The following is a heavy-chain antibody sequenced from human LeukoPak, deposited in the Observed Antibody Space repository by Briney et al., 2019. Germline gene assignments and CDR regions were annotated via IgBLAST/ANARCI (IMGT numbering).Heavy chain of an antibody. Sequence: SVKASCKASGGTFSSYAISWVRQAPGQGLEWMGGIIPIFGTANYAQKFQGRVTITTDESTSTAYMELSSLRSEDTAVYYCARVVSYYDSSGYPYYYYYYMDVWGKGTTVTVSS. CDR2: IIPIFGTA. D-gene: IGHD3-22*01. V-gene: IGHV1-69*05. CDR1: GGTFSSYA. J-gene: IGHJ6*03. CDR3: ARVVSYYDSSGYPYYYYYYMDV.